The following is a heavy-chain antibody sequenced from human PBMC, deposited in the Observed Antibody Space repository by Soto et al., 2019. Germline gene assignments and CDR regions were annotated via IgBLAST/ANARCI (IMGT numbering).Heavy chain of an antibody. V-gene: IGHV1-18*01. CDR1: GYTFHNYG. D-gene: IGHD2-2*01. CDR3: AREMEDLVVVSATIRSRGMDV. CDR2: ISAYNYNT. Sequence: ASVKVSCKASGYTFHNYGVSWVRQAPGQGLEWMGRISAYNYNTHYAQNFEGRVTMTTDTSTSTAYMELRSLRSDDTAVYFCAREMEDLVVVSATIRSRGMDVWGQGTTFTVS. J-gene: IGHJ6*02.